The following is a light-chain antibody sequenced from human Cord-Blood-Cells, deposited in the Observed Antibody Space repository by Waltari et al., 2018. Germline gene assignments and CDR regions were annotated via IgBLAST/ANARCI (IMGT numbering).Light chain of an antibody. CDR1: QSISSY. Sequence: DIQMTQSPSSLSASVGDRVTITCRASQSISSYLNWYQQKPGKAPKLLIYAASSLQSGVPSMFSGSGSGTDFTLTISSLQPKYFATYHWQQSYSTPPGFGQGTKLEIK. CDR2: AAS. CDR3: QQSYSTPPG. V-gene: IGKV1-39*01. J-gene: IGKJ2*03.